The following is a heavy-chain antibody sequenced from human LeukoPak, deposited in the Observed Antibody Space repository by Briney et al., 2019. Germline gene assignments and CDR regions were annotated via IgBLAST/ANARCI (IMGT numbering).Heavy chain of an antibody. CDR3: ARGGVVVKGKIDY. CDR1: GFTVSSNY. J-gene: IGHJ4*02. Sequence: GGSLRLSWAASGFTVSSNYMSWVRQAPGKGVGWVSVMYIDGNTHYAESVKGRFTISRDNSKNTLYLQMNSLRAEDTAVYYCARGGVVVKGKIDYWGQGTLVTVSS. D-gene: IGHD2-2*01. CDR2: MYIDGNT. V-gene: IGHV3-66*02.